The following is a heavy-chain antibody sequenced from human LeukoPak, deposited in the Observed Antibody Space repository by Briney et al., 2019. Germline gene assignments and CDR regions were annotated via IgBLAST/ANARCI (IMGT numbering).Heavy chain of an antibody. Sequence: ASVKVSCKASGGTFSSYAISWVRQAPGQGLEWMGIINPSGGSTSYAQKFQGRVTMTRDTSTSTVYMELSSLRSEDTAVYYCARVRGSYAFDYWGQGTLVTVSS. J-gene: IGHJ4*02. V-gene: IGHV1-46*01. CDR1: GGTFSSYA. CDR3: ARVRGSYAFDY. CDR2: INPSGGST. D-gene: IGHD1-26*01.